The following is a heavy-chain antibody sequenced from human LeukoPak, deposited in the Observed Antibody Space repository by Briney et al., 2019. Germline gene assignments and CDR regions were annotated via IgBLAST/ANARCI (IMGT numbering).Heavy chain of an antibody. V-gene: IGHV1-2*02. J-gene: IGHJ4*02. CDR1: GYTFTSYD. CDR2: INLNSGDI. CDR3: ARDQTPDHPSYLDY. Sequence: GASVKVSCKASGYTFTSYDINWVRQATGQGLEWMGWINLNSGDIKSAQKFQGRVTMTRDTSITTVYMEVSWLTSDDTAVYYCARDQTPDHPSYLDYWGQGTLVTVSS. D-gene: IGHD1-14*01.